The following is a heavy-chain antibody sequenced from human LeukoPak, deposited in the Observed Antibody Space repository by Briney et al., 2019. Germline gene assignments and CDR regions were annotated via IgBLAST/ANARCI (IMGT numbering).Heavy chain of an antibody. CDR1: GFTFSSYA. CDR3: AKGGIAFDDSSGYYYSTDY. D-gene: IGHD3-22*01. Sequence: GGSLRLSCAASGFTFSSYAMSWVRQAPGKGLEWVSAISGSGGSTYYADSVKGRFTISRDNSKNTLYLQMNSLRAEDTAVYYCAKGGIAFDDSSGYYYSTDYWGQGTLVTVSS. J-gene: IGHJ4*02. V-gene: IGHV3-23*01. CDR2: ISGSGGST.